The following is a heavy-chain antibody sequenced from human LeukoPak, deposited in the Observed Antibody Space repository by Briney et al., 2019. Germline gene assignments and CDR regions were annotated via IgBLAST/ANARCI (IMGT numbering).Heavy chain of an antibody. J-gene: IGHJ3*02. Sequence: GGSLRLSCAASGFTFSSYSMNWVRQAPGKGLEWVSYISSSSSTIYYADSVKGRFTICRDNAKNSLCLQMNSLRDEDTAVYYCARDYAYAFDIWGQGTMVTVSS. D-gene: IGHD2-2*01. CDR2: ISSSSSTI. V-gene: IGHV3-48*02. CDR3: ARDYAYAFDI. CDR1: GFTFSSYS.